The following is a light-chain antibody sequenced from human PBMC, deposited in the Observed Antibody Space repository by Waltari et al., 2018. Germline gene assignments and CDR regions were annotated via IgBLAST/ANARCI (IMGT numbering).Light chain of an antibody. CDR1: QSLLDSNGNIF. Sequence: EIVMTQTPLSLSITPGEPASISCRSSQSLLDSNGNIFVHWYLQKPGQSPQFLIYGGSNRASGVPDRFSGSGSGTDFTLKISKVEAEDVGVYYCVQGKVFPFTFGPGTKLDIK. CDR2: GGS. V-gene: IGKV2-40*01. J-gene: IGKJ3*01. CDR3: VQGKVFPFT.